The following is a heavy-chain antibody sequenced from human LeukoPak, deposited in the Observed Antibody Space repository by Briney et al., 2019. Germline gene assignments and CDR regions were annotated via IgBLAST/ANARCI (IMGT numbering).Heavy chain of an antibody. Sequence: PSETLSLTCTVSGGSISSSSYYWGWIRQPPGKGLEWIGSIYYSGSTYYNPSLKSRVTISVDTSKNQFSLKLSSVTAADTAVYYCARDHSGSAYSSSWSNWGQGTLVTVSS. D-gene: IGHD6-13*01. CDR3: ARDHSGSAYSSSWSN. CDR1: GGSISSSSYY. CDR2: IYYSGST. J-gene: IGHJ4*02. V-gene: IGHV4-39*07.